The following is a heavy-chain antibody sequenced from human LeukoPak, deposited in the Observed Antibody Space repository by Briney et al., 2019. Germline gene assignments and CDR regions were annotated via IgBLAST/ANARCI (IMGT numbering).Heavy chain of an antibody. Sequence: SETLSLTCAVYGGSFSGYYWSWIRQPPGKGLEWIGEINHSGSTNHNPSLKSRVTISVDSSENPPSLKLSSVNAAEAAVYYCARVGRAIYYYYYMDVWGKGTTVTVSS. CDR3: ARVGRAIYYYYYMDV. D-gene: IGHD1-26*01. V-gene: IGHV4-34*01. CDR2: INHSGST. CDR1: GGSFSGYY. J-gene: IGHJ6*03.